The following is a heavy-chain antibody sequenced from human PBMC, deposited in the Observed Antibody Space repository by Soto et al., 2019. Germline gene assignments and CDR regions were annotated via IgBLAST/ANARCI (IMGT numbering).Heavy chain of an antibody. V-gene: IGHV2-5*02. J-gene: IGHJ4*02. CDR2: ISWDGEK. D-gene: IGHD3-9*01. Sequence: QITLKESGPTLVKPTQTLTLTCTFSGFSLNTRGVGVGWIRQPPGKALEWLALISWDGEKRYSPSLKSRLTITKDTSENQVVLTMTNMDPVDTATYYFAHRRGDLLTGHYYFDHWGQGTLVTVSS. CDR1: GFSLNTRGVG. CDR3: AHRRGDLLTGHYYFDH.